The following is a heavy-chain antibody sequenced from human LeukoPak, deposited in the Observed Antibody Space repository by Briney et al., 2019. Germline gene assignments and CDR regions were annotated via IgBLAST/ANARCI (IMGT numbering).Heavy chain of an antibody. J-gene: IGHJ4*02. V-gene: IGHV4-34*01. Sequence: PSETLSLTCAVYGGSFSGYYWSWIRQPPGKGLEWIGEINHSGSTNYNPSLKRRVTISVDTSKNQFSLKLSSVTAADTAVYYCARGRRVLAAAGTEFDYWGQGTLVTVSS. CDR2: INHSGST. CDR1: GGSFSGYY. CDR3: ARGRRVLAAAGTEFDY. D-gene: IGHD6-13*01.